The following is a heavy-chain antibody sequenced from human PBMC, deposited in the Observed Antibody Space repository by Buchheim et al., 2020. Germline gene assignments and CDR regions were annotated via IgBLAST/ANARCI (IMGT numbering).Heavy chain of an antibody. Sequence: EVQLLESGGGWVQPGGSLRLSCAASGFTYNNYDMTGVRQAPGKGLEWVSTIGGSGTTYYAESVTGRFTLPSDNSKNTLYLQMNSLRAEDTGVYYCASYRIVTVSNPTRWFDPWGQGT. J-gene: IGHJ5*02. CDR2: IGGSGTT. V-gene: IGHV3-23*01. D-gene: IGHD1-26*01. CDR3: ASYRIVTVSNPTRWFDP. CDR1: GFTYNNYD.